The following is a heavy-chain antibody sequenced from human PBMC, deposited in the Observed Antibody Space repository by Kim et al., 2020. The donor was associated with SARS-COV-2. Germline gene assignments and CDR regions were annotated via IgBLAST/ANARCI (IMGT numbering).Heavy chain of an antibody. Sequence: GGSLRLSCAASGFTFSSYAMHWVRQAPGKGLEWVAVISYDGSNKYYADSVKGRFTISRDNSKNTLYLQMNSLRAEDTAVYYCARGLLRVYGMDVWGQGTTVTVS. CDR2: ISYDGSNK. CDR3: ARGLLRVYGMDV. CDR1: GFTFSSYA. J-gene: IGHJ6*02. V-gene: IGHV3-30-3*01.